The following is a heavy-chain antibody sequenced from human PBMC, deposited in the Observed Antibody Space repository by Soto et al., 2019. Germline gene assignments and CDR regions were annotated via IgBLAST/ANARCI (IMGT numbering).Heavy chain of an antibody. CDR1: GFTFSSYA. Sequence: EVQLVESGGGLVQPGGSLRLSCAASGFTFSSYAMSWVRQAPGKGLGWVSAISGSGGSTYYADSVKGRFTIPRDNSKNTLYLQMNSMTAADTAVYYSAKDSSIDHCFDFWGQGTLVTVSS. CDR2: ISGSGGST. J-gene: IGHJ4*02. D-gene: IGHD3-16*02. V-gene: IGHV3-23*04. CDR3: AKDSSIDHCFDF.